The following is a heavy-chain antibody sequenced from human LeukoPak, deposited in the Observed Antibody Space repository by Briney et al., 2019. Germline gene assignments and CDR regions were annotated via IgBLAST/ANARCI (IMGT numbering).Heavy chain of an antibody. D-gene: IGHD3-10*01. CDR1: GFTFSKYA. CDR3: AKDPMIRGLTYDY. Sequence: GGSLRLSCAASGFTFSKYAMTWVRQAPGKGLGWVSAIGPSGWSTYYADSVKGRFTISRDNSKNTLYLQMNSLRAEVTAVYYCAKDPMIRGLTYDYWGQGTLVTVSS. V-gene: IGHV3-23*01. J-gene: IGHJ4*02. CDR2: IGPSGWST.